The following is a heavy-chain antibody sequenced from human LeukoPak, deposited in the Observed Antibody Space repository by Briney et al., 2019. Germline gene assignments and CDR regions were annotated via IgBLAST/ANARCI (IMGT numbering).Heavy chain of an antibody. CDR3: ARELRIAVAGTKDY. Sequence: GGSLRLSCAASGFTSSSYAMSWVRQAPGKGLEWVSGISGSGTSAYYADSVKGRFTISRDNSKNTLYLQMNSLRAEDTALYYCARELRIAVAGTKDYWGQGTLVTVSS. D-gene: IGHD6-19*01. J-gene: IGHJ4*02. V-gene: IGHV3-23*01. CDR1: GFTSSSYA. CDR2: ISGSGTSA.